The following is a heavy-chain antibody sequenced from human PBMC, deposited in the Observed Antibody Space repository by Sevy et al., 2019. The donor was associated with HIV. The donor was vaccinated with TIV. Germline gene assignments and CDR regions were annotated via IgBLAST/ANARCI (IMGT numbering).Heavy chain of an antibody. Sequence: SETLSLTCTVSGGSIRSTSHYWGWIRQSPGKGLEWIGSVYYSGKTNYRWSLRSRLTMSADTSKNQFSMKLSSVTSTDTAVYYCTRFSNPVVLMLTPSPRWAFDLWGQGTRVTVSS. J-gene: IGHJ3*01. CDR1: GGSIRSTSHY. CDR3: TRFSNPVVLMLTPSPRWAFDL. V-gene: IGHV4-39*01. D-gene: IGHD3-16*01. CDR2: VYYSGKT.